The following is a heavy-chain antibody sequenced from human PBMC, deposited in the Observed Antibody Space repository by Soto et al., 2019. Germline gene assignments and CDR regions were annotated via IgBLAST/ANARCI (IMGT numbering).Heavy chain of an antibody. D-gene: IGHD2-15*01. Sequence: QVQLVQSGAEVKKPGASVKVSCKASGYTFTSYGISWVRQAPGQGLEWMGWISAYNGNTNYAQKLQGRVTMTTDTSTGPAYMELSGLRPDDTAGYYCARDSSAYCSGGSCYPLGWFDPWGQGTLVTVSS. J-gene: IGHJ5*02. V-gene: IGHV1-18*01. CDR1: GYTFTSYG. CDR2: ISAYNGNT. CDR3: ARDSSAYCSGGSCYPLGWFDP.